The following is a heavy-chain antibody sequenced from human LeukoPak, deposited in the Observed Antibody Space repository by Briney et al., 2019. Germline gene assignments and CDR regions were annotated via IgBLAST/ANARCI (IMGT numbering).Heavy chain of an antibody. D-gene: IGHD3-10*01. J-gene: IGHJ4*02. CDR3: AKKQVLLWFGEFSDFDY. V-gene: IGHV3-53*01. CDR2: IYSGGST. CDR1: GFTVSSNY. Sequence: GGSLRLSCAASGFTVSSNYMSWVRQAPGKGLEWVSVIYSGGSTYYADSVKGRFTISRHNSKNTLYLQMNSLRAEDTAVYYCAKKQVLLWFGEFSDFDYWGQGTLVTVSS.